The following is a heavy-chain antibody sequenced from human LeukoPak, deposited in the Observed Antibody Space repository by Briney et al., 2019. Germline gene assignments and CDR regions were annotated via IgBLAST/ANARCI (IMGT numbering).Heavy chain of an antibody. CDR1: GYRFTTYW. Sequence: GESLKISFRGSGYRFTTYWIGWVRQMPGKGLEWMGFIYPSDSDTRYSPSFQGQVTISADKSISTAYLQWSSLKASDTAIYYCAIAVAGSFYFDYWGQGALVTVSS. V-gene: IGHV5-51*01. CDR2: IYPSDSDT. D-gene: IGHD6-13*01. CDR3: AIAVAGSFYFDY. J-gene: IGHJ4*02.